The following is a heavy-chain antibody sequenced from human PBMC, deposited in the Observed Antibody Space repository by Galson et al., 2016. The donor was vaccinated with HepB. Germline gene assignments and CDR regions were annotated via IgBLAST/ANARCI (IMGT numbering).Heavy chain of an antibody. CDR2: MDISGRFS. CDR3: ARSGTTIFAYYGMDV. Sequence: SLRLSCAASGFIFGDYYMTWIRQAPGKGLEWLSFMDISGRFSYYSDSVKGRFTISRDNAKSSLYLQMNSLRAEDTAVYYCARSGTTIFAYYGMDVWGQGTTVTVSS. D-gene: IGHD3-3*01. J-gene: IGHJ6*02. V-gene: IGHV3-11*01. CDR1: GFIFGDYY.